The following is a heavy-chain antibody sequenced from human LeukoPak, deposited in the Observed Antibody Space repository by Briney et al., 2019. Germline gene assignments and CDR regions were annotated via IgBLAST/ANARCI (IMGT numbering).Heavy chain of an antibody. D-gene: IGHD2-21*01. CDR1: GFTFSSYS. Sequence: GGSLRLSCAASGFTFSSYSMNWVRQAPGKGLEWVSYISSTSAGIYYADSVGGRFTVSRDNAKKSLYLQMNSLRAEDTAVYYCANLNLIPGEDYFDYWGQGTLVCVSS. J-gene: IGHJ4*02. CDR3: ANLNLIPGEDYFDY. V-gene: IGHV3-48*04. CDR2: ISSTSAGI.